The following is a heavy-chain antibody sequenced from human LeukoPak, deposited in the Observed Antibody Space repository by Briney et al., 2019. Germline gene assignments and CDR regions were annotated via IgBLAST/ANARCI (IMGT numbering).Heavy chain of an antibody. CDR3: ARGITIFGVVHDY. D-gene: IGHD3-3*01. CDR1: GGSFSGYY. Sequence: SETLSLTCAVYGGSFSGYYWSWIRQSPGKGLEWIGEINHSGSTNDNPSLKSRVTISVDTSKNQFSLKLSSVTAADTAVYYCARGITIFGVVHDYWGQGTLVTVSS. CDR2: INHSGST. J-gene: IGHJ4*02. V-gene: IGHV4-34*01.